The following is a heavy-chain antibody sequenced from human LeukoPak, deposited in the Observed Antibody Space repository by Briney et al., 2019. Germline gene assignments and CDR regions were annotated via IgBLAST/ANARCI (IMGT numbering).Heavy chain of an antibody. Sequence: PGGSLRLSCAASGFTFSSYAMSWVRQAPGKGLEWVSLIGHSGETTDYADSVKGRSTISRDNSKNTLYLQMDSLRAEDTAVYYCARDDPIVGASNDYWGQGTLVTVSS. CDR1: GFTFSSYA. CDR2: IGHSGETT. V-gene: IGHV3-23*01. D-gene: IGHD1-26*01. CDR3: ARDDPIVGASNDY. J-gene: IGHJ4*02.